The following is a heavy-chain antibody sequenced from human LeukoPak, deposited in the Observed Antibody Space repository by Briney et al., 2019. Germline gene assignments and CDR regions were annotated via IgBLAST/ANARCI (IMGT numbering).Heavy chain of an antibody. CDR1: GGSVSSGSYY. Sequence: PSEALSLTCTVSGGSVSSGSYYWSWIRQPPGKGLEWIGYIYYSGSTNYNPSLKSRVTISVDTSKNQFSLKLSSVTAADTAVYYCARGRSSTYYYGSGSYYFDYWGQGTLVTVSS. CDR2: IYYSGST. CDR3: ARGRSSTYYYGSGSYYFDY. V-gene: IGHV4-61*01. J-gene: IGHJ4*02. D-gene: IGHD3-10*01.